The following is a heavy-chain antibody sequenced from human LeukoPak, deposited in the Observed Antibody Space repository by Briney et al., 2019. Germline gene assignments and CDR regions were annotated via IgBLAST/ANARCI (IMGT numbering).Heavy chain of an antibody. V-gene: IGHV1-2*02. CDR3: ARNTYHYDNSAGTFDF. CDR1: GYTFTGYY. J-gene: IGHJ4*02. Sequence: GASVKVSCKASGYTFTGYYMHWVRQAPGQGLEWMGWINPNSGATNYAQKFQGRVTMTRDTSISTAYMELSRLTSDDTAVFYCARNTYHYDNSAGTFDFWGQGTLVTVSS. D-gene: IGHD3-22*01. CDR2: INPNSGAT.